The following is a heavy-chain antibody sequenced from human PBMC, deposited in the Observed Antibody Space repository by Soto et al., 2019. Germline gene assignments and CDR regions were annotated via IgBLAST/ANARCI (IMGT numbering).Heavy chain of an antibody. CDR3: ARSRRELWFGELAKGWFDP. CDR1: GFTFSSYS. Sequence: PGGSLRLSCAASGFTFSSYSMNWVRQAPGKGLEWVSYISSSSSTIYYADSVKGRFTISRDNAKNSLYLQMNSLRDEDTAVYYCARSRRELWFGELAKGWFDPWGKGTLVTVSS. CDR2: ISSSSSTI. D-gene: IGHD3-10*01. V-gene: IGHV3-48*02. J-gene: IGHJ5*02.